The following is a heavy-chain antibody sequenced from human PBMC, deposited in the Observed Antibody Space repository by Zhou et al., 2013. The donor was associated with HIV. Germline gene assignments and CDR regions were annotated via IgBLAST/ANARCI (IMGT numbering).Heavy chain of an antibody. CDR2: IYHSGST. J-gene: IGHJ6*02. D-gene: IGHD4-17*01. Sequence: VQLQESGPGLVKPSETLSLTCAVSGYSISSAYYWGWIRQPPGKGLEWIGSIYHSGSTYYNPSLKSRVTISVDTPKNQLSLKLNSVTAADTAVYYCAGITVILEFVGYGMDVWGQGTTGHRLL. CDR1: GYSISSAYY. V-gene: IGHV4-38-2*01. CDR3: AGITVILEFVGYGMDV.